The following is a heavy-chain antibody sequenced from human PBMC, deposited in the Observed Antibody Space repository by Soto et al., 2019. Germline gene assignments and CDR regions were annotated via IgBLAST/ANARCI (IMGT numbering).Heavy chain of an antibody. CDR1: GYTFTSYY. V-gene: IGHV1-46*01. D-gene: IGHD1-26*01. Sequence: LVKVSCKASGYTFTSYYMHWVRQAPGQGLEWMGIINPSGGSTSYAQKFQGRVTMTRDTSTSTVYMELSSLRSEDTAVYYCARERGRVVDPFDPWGQGTLVTVSS. J-gene: IGHJ5*02. CDR2: INPSGGST. CDR3: ARERGRVVDPFDP.